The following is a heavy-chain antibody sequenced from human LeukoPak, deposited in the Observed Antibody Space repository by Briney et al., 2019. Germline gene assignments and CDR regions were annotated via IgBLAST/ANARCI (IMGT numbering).Heavy chain of an antibody. V-gene: IGHV3-21*01. CDR2: ISSSSGYI. D-gene: IGHD3-10*01. Sequence: PGGSLRLSCAASGFTFSSYSMNWVRQAPGKGLEWVSCISSSSGYIYYADSVKGRFTISRDNAKNSLYLQMNTLRAEDTAVYYCARDPGYGSDWYLDLWGRGTLVTVSS. J-gene: IGHJ2*01. CDR1: GFTFSSYS. CDR3: ARDPGYGSDWYLDL.